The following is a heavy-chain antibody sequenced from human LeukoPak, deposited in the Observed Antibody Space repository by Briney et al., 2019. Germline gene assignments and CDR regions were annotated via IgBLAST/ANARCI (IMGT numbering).Heavy chain of an antibody. V-gene: IGHV3-53*01. CDR2: IYSGGTT. CDR3: AGTYSSGFIDY. Sequence: PGGSLRLSCAASGFTVSSNYMSWVRQAPGKGLEWVSVIYSGGTTYYADSVKGRFTISRDDSKNTLYLQMNSLRAEDTAVYYCAGTYSSGFIDYWGQGTLATVSS. D-gene: IGHD6-19*01. J-gene: IGHJ4*02. CDR1: GFTVSSNY.